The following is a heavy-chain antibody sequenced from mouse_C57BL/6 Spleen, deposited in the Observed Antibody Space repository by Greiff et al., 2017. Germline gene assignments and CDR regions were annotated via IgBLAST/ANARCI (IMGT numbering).Heavy chain of an antibody. CDR2: ISSGSSTI. Sequence: EVKLQESGGGLVKPGGSLKLSCAASGFTFSDYGMHWVRQAPEKGLEWVAYISSGSSTIYYADTVKGRFTISRDNAKNTLFLQMTSLRSEDTAMYYCARPGDVNYYFDYWGQGTTLTVSS. V-gene: IGHV5-17*01. D-gene: IGHD3-3*01. CDR3: ARPGDVNYYFDY. CDR1: GFTFSDYG. J-gene: IGHJ2*01.